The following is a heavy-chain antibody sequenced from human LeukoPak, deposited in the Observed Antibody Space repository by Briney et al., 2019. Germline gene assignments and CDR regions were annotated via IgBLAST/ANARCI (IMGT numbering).Heavy chain of an antibody. J-gene: IGHJ5*02. Sequence: SETLSLTCSVSGGSISSYYWGWIRQPPGKGLEWIGSIYYSGSTYYNPSLKSRVTISVDTSKNQFSLKLSSVTAADTAVYYCARASSAAADLWGQGTLVTVSS. CDR3: ARASSAAADL. CDR1: GGSISSYY. V-gene: IGHV4-39*07. CDR2: IYYSGST. D-gene: IGHD6-13*01.